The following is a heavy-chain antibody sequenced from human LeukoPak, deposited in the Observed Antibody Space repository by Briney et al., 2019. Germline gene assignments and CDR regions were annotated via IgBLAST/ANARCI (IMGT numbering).Heavy chain of an antibody. J-gene: IGHJ4*02. V-gene: IGHV4-4*07. CDR2: IHSSGST. Sequence: SETLSLTCSVSGGSINTYYWSCIRQPAGKGPEWIGRIHSSGSTHYNPSLKSRVTMSLDTSKNQFSLKLTSVTAADTAVYYCARDNDFFDYWGQGTLVTVSS. CDR3: ARDNDFFDY. CDR1: GGSINTYY.